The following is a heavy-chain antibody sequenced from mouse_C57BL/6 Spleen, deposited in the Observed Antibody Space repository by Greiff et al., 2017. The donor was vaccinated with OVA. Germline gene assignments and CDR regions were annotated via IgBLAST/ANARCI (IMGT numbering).Heavy chain of an antibody. CDR3: ARADGSSYGDYYAMDC. Sequence: EVQRVESGGGLVKPGGSLKLSCAASGFTFSSYAMSWVRQTPEKRLEWVATISDGGSYTYYPDNVKGRFTISRDNAKNNLYLQMSHLKSEDTAMYYCARADGSSYGDYYAMDCWGQGPSVTVSS. J-gene: IGHJ4*01. V-gene: IGHV5-4*01. D-gene: IGHD1-1*01. CDR2: ISDGGSYT. CDR1: GFTFSSYA.